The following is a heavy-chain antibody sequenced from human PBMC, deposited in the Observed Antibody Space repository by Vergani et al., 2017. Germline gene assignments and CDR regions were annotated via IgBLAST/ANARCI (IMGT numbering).Heavy chain of an antibody. V-gene: IGHV3-9*01. CDR3: VKDNDYDADGPFDL. D-gene: IGHD3-16*01. CDR2: IDRNYGVK. J-gene: IGHJ2*01. Sequence: LVEAGGGLVPPGGSLRLSCTASGFTFQAFAFHWVRQVSGRGLEWVSGIDRNYGVKNGNSFEGRFSISRDNAKKAVFLQMNNLRHEDTALYFCVKDNDYDADGPFDLWGRGTLVTVSS. CDR1: GFTFQAFA.